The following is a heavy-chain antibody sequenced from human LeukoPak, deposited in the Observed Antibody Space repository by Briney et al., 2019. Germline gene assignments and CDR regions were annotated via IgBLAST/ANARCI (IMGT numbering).Heavy chain of an antibody. CDR2: ISWNSGSI. CDR3: AKSWGPHDYGDYVAFDI. J-gene: IGHJ3*02. V-gene: IGHV3-9*01. D-gene: IGHD4-17*01. Sequence: SGGSLRLSCAASGFTFDDYAMHWVRQAPGKGLEWVSGISWNSGSIGYADSVKGRFTISRDNAKNSLYLQMNSLRAEDTALYYCAKSWGPHDYGDYVAFDIWGQGTMVTVSS. CDR1: GFTFDDYA.